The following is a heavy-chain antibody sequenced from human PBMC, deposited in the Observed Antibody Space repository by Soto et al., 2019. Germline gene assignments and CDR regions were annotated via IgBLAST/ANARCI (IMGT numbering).Heavy chain of an antibody. Sequence: EVQLVESGGGLVQPGGSLRLSCAASGFTFSSYSMNWVRQAPGKGLEWVSYISSSSSTIYYADSVKGRFTISRDNAKNSLYLQMNRLRAEDTAVYYCATLRGYYGMDVWGQGTTVTGSS. CDR2: ISSSSSTI. D-gene: IGHD3-16*01. CDR3: ATLRGYYGMDV. J-gene: IGHJ6*02. CDR1: GFTFSSYS. V-gene: IGHV3-48*01.